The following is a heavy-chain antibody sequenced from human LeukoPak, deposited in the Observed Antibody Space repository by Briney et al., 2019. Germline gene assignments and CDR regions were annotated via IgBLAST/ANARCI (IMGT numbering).Heavy chain of an antibody. V-gene: IGHV3-23*01. CDR2: VSGSGGNI. D-gene: IGHD2-2*01. J-gene: IGHJ4*02. CDR1: GFTFSSYT. CDR3: AASLPNIVVVPATKGPFGY. Sequence: GGSLRLSCAASGFTFSSYTMSWVRQAPGKGLEWVSGVSGSGGNIHYTDSEKGRFTISRDNSKNTLYLQMNSLRAEDTAVYYCAASLPNIVVVPATKGPFGYWGQGALVTVSS.